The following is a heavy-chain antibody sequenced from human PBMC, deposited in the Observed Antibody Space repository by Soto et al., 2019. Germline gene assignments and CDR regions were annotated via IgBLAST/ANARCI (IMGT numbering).Heavy chain of an antibody. V-gene: IGHV1-18*01. J-gene: IGHJ4*02. Sequence: QVHLVQSGFEVKKPGASVKVSCKASGYNFINYGITWVRQAPGQGLEWMGWIRVHTGNTNYAQKFQGRVTMTTDTSTITAYMELRSLRPDDTAVYYCVRDLDGSGIYYTDYWGPGTLVIFSA. CDR3: VRDLDGSGIYYTDY. CDR1: GYNFINYG. D-gene: IGHD3-10*01. CDR2: IRVHTGNT.